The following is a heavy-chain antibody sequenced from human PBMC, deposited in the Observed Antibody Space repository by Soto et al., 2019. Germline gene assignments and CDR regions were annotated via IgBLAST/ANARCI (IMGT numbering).Heavy chain of an antibody. V-gene: IGHV3-74*01. D-gene: IGHD3-3*02. J-gene: IGHJ5*02. Sequence: EVHLVESGGGLVQPGGSLRISCAASGFTFNTYWMHWVRQAPGKGLVWVSRINADGTTTTYADSVKGRFTISRDNAKNTLYLQMNSLRAEDTAVYFCATVATHSYNWVDPWGQGTLVTISS. CDR3: ATVATHSYNWVDP. CDR2: INADGTTT. CDR1: GFTFNTYW.